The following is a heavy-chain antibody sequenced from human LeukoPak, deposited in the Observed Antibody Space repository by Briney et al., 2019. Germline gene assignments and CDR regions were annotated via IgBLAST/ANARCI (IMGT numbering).Heavy chain of an antibody. V-gene: IGHV4-34*01. CDR2: INHSGST. CDR3: ARGRSWKDY. Sequence: PSETLSVTCAVYGGSFSGYYWSWIRQPPGKGLEWIGEINHSGSTNYNPSLKSRVTISVDTSKNQFSLKLSSVTAADTAVYYCARGRSWKDYWGQGTLVTVSS. D-gene: IGHD1-1*01. J-gene: IGHJ4*02. CDR1: GGSFSGYY.